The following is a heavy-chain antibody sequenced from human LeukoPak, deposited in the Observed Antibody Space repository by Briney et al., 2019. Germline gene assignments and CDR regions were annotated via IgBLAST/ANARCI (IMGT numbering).Heavy chain of an antibody. CDR3: ARDGYRSEGTFDI. Sequence: GGSLRLSCAASGFTFSSYAMTWVRQAPGKGLEWVSTISDSGARTNYADSVKGRFTISRDNSKNTLYLQMNSLRAEDTAVYYCARDGYRSEGTFDIWGQGTMVTVSS. CDR1: GFTFSSYA. D-gene: IGHD5-24*01. V-gene: IGHV3-23*01. J-gene: IGHJ3*02. CDR2: ISDSGART.